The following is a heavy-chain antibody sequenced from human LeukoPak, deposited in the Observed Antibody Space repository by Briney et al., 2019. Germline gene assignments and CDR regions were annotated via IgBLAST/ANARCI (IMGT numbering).Heavy chain of an antibody. D-gene: IGHD6-19*01. CDR3: AKGIYSSGWSYFDY. CDR1: GFTFSNSS. Sequence: PGRSLRLACIGTGFTFSNSSMSWVRQAPGKGLEWVATLSCSGITTYYAVSVRGWLTICRHNSKNTLYLQMNSLRAEDTAVYYCAKGIYSSGWSYFDYWGHGTLLTVSS. CDR2: LSCSGITT. V-gene: IGHV3-23*01. J-gene: IGHJ4*01.